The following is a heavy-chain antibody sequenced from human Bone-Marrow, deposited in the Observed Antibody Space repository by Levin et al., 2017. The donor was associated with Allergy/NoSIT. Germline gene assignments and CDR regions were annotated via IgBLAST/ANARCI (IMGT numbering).Heavy chain of an antibody. V-gene: IGHV4-30-4*01. CDR1: GDSIRSDEYY. CDR2: IYLSGTT. D-gene: IGHD3-3*01. Sequence: LSQTLSLTCAVSGDSIRSDEYYWSWLRQTPGKGLGWIGFIYLSGTTYYNPSLKSRVSLSVDTSKNQFSLRLNSVTAYDTAVYFCAGRSRFLECLDSWGQGTLVTVSS. CDR3: AGRSRFLECLDS. J-gene: IGHJ4*02.